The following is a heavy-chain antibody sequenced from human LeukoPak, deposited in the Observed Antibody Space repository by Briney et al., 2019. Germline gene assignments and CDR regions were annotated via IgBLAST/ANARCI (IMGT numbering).Heavy chain of an antibody. D-gene: IGHD6-13*01. CDR1: GRSISSSSYY. V-gene: IGHV4-39*07. CDR2: IYYSGST. Sequence: SETLSLTCTVAGRSISSSSYYWGWIRQPPGKGLEWIGSIYYSGSTYYNPSLKSRVTISVDTSKTQFSLKLSSVTAADTAVYYCARGSSNWYRSNWFDPWGQGTLVTVSS. J-gene: IGHJ5*02. CDR3: ARGSSNWYRSNWFDP.